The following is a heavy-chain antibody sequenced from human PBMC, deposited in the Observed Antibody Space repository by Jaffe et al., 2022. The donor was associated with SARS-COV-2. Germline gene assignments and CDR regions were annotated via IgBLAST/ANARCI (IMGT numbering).Heavy chain of an antibody. J-gene: IGHJ2*01. CDR2: ISGSGGST. CDR1: GFTFSSYA. CDR3: AKGGYCSGGSCYSFDWYFDL. D-gene: IGHD2-15*01. Sequence: EVQLLESGGGLVQPGGSLRLSCAASGFTFSSYAMSWVRQAPGKGLEWVSAISGSGGSTYYADSVKGRFTISRDNSKNTLYLQMNSLRAEDTAVYYCAKGGYCSGGSCYSFDWYFDLWGRGTLVTVSS. V-gene: IGHV3-23*01.